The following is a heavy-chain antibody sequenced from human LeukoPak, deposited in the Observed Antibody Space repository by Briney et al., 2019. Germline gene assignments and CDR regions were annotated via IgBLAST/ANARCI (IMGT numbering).Heavy chain of an antibody. V-gene: IGHV4-59*01. CDR1: GGSISSYY. D-gene: IGHD3-22*01. CDR3: VTGGGWLPDY. CDR2: IYNSVTT. Sequence: PSETLSLTCTVSGGSISSYYCKWFRQPPGKGLEWIGYIYNSVTTNYNPSLKSRVTISVDMSKNQFSLRLSSVTATDTAVYYCVTGGGWLPDYWGQGTLVTVSS. J-gene: IGHJ4*02.